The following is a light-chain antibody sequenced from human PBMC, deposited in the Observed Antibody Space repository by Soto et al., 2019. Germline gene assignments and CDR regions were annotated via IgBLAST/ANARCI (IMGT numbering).Light chain of an antibody. CDR3: QQYHDWPPIT. V-gene: IGKV3-15*01. CDR1: QTVSDD. Sequence: EIVMTQSPATLFVSPGERATLSCRASQTVSDDLAWYQQKPGQAPRLLIYGASTRATDIPARFSGGGSGTEFTLPRLCLQTEDSAIYYCQQYHDWPPITFGPGTKVNI. J-gene: IGKJ3*01. CDR2: GAS.